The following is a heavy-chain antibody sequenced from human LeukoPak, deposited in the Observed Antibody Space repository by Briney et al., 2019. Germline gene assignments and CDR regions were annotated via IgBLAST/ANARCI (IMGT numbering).Heavy chain of an antibody. J-gene: IGHJ5*02. Sequence: SETLSLTCTVSGGSISSYYWSWIRQPPGKGLEWIGYIYYSGSTYYNPSLKSRVTISVDTSKNQFSLKLSSVTAADTAVYYCARGGIAAAARLNWFDPWGQGTLVTVSS. CDR3: ARGGIAAAARLNWFDP. V-gene: IGHV4-59*06. CDR2: IYYSGST. D-gene: IGHD6-13*01. CDR1: GGSISSYY.